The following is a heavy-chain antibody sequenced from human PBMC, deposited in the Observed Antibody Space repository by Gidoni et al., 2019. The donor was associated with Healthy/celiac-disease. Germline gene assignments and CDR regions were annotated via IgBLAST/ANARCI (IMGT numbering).Heavy chain of an antibody. CDR2: IYYSGST. J-gene: IGHJ3*02. Sequence: QLQLQASGPGLVKPSETLSLTCTVSGGSLRSSIYYWGWIRQPPGKGLEWIGSIYYSGSTYYNPSLKSRVTISVDTSKNQFSLKLSSVTAADTAVYYCAQTYSSGWYDAFDIWGQGTMVTVSS. D-gene: IGHD6-19*01. CDR3: AQTYSSGWYDAFDI. CDR1: GGSLRSSIYY. V-gene: IGHV4-39*01.